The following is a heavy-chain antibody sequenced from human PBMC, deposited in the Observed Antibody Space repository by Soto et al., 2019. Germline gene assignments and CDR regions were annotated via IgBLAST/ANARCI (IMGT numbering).Heavy chain of an antibody. V-gene: IGHV1-69*01. CDR1: GGTFSGYA. CDR2: IIPLLGIT. J-gene: IGHJ1*01. D-gene: IGHD1-20*01. Sequence: QAQLMQSGAEVKKPGSSVKVSFKASGGTFSGYAINWVRQAPGPGLEWMGGIIPLLGITDYGQKFQGRITIAADEATGTADMDLIGLRYEDTAIYYCARDPRSITGTTSSEDYQHWGQCNLVSVSS. CDR3: ARDPRSITGTTSSEDYQH.